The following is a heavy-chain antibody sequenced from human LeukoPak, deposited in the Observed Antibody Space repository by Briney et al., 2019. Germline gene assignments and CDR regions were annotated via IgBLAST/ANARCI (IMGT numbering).Heavy chain of an antibody. Sequence: PGGSLRLSCAASGFTFSNYAMRWVRQAPGKGLEWVSGISGSGDSTYYADSVKGRFTISRDNSKNTLYLQMNSLRAEDTAVYYCAKDVGGGGYDFWSAPGYYYYYMDVWGKGTTVTVSS. CDR3: AKDVGGGGYDFWSAPGYYYYYMDV. V-gene: IGHV3-23*01. CDR1: GFTFSNYA. D-gene: IGHD3-3*01. J-gene: IGHJ6*03. CDR2: ISGSGDST.